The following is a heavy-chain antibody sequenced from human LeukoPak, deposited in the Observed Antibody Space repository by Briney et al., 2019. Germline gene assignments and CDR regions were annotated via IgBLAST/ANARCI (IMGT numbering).Heavy chain of an antibody. V-gene: IGHV3-11*01. CDR3: AKYSYAPYYYYYMDV. J-gene: IGHJ6*03. D-gene: IGHD5-18*01. CDR1: GFTFSDYY. Sequence: GGSLRLSCAASGFTFSDYYMSWIRQAPGKGLEWVSYISGSGSTIYYADSVKGRFTISRDNAKNSLYLQMNSLRAEDTAVYYCAKYSYAPYYYYYMDVWGKGTTATVS. CDR2: ISGSGSTI.